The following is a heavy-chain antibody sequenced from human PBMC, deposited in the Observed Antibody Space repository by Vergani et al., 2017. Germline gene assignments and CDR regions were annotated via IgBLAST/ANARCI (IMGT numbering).Heavy chain of an antibody. J-gene: IGHJ2*01. CDR1: GFTFRIYG. V-gene: IGHV3-30*02. D-gene: IGHD6-13*01. CDR2: IRYDGTKR. Sequence: VQLVESGGGVVQPGGSLRLSCIASGFTFRIYGMHWVRQAPGKGLEWVAFIRYDGTKRFYGDSVKGRFTISGDNAKNSLYLQMNSLRAEDTALYYCVKDIAASGNYWYFDLWGRGTLVTVSS. CDR3: VKDIAASGNYWYFDL.